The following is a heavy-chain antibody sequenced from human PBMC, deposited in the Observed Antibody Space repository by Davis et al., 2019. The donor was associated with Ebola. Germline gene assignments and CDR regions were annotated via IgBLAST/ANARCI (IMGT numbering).Heavy chain of an antibody. Sequence: ASVKVSCKVSGYTLTELSMHWVRQAPGKGLEWMGGFDPEDGETIYAQKFQGRVTMTEDTSTDTAYMELSSLRSEDTAVYYCATGYCSITSCVPYDYWGQGTLVTVSS. D-gene: IGHD2-2*01. CDR3: ATGYCSITSCVPYDY. V-gene: IGHV1-24*01. CDR1: GYTLTELS. CDR2: FDPEDGET. J-gene: IGHJ4*02.